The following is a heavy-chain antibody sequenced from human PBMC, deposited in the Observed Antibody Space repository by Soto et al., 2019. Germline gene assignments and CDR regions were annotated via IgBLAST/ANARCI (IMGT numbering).Heavy chain of an antibody. CDR3: ARGVVFSSSWYTGWFDP. CDR1: GGSISSGGYY. Sequence: QVQLQESGPGLVKPSQTLSLTCTVSGGSISSGGYYWSWIRQHPGKGLEWIGYIYYSGSTYYNPSLKSRVTISVDTSKNQFSLKLSSVTAAYTAVYYCARGVVFSSSWYTGWFDPWGQGTLVTVSS. J-gene: IGHJ5*02. CDR2: IYYSGST. D-gene: IGHD6-13*01. V-gene: IGHV4-31*03.